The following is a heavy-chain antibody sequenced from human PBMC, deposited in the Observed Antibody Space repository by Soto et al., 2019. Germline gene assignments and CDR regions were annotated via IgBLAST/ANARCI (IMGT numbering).Heavy chain of an antibody. V-gene: IGHV4-59*01. CDR3: ARGHGYGGSSFDY. J-gene: IGHJ4*02. CDR2: IYYSGST. CDR1: GGSIFSFY. Sequence: QVQLQESGPGLVKPSETLSLTCTVSGGSIFSFYWGWIRQTPGKGLEWLGYIYYSGSTNYNPSLKSRGTILVDMSQNQFSLKLSSVTAADTAVYYCARGHGYGGSSFDYWGQGYLVTVSS. D-gene: IGHD4-17*01.